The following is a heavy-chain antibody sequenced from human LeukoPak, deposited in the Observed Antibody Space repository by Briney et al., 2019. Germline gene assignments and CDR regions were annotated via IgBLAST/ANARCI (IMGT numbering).Heavy chain of an antibody. J-gene: IGHJ4*02. CDR2: IYHSGST. CDR3: ARHGKYDFWSGYTRYGYNSPYYFDY. V-gene: IGHV4-38-2*01. CDR1: GYSISSGYY. D-gene: IGHD3-3*01. Sequence: PSETLSLTCAVSGYSISSGYYWGWIRQPPGKELEWIGSIYHSGSTYYNPSLKSRVTISVDTSKNQFSLKLSSVTAADTAVYYCARHGKYDFWSGYTRYGYNSPYYFDYWGQGTLVAVSS.